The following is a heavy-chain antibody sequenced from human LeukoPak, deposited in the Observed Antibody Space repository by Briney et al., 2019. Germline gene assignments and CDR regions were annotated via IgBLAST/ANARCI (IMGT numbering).Heavy chain of an antibody. CDR2: IRSDGNNK. CDR1: GLTFSTYG. CDR3: ARVTVPLVVITAGGFDY. V-gene: IGHV3-30*02. Sequence: HPGGSLRLSCAVSGLTFSTYGMHWVRQAPGKGLEWVAFIRSDGNNKYYADSVKGRFTISRDNSKNTLYLQMNSLRTEDTAVYYCARVTVPLVVITAGGFDYWGQGTLVTVSS. D-gene: IGHD3-22*01. J-gene: IGHJ4*02.